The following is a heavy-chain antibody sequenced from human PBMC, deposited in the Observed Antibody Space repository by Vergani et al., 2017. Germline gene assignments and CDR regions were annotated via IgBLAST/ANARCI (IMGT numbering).Heavy chain of an antibody. CDR2: IIPIFGTA. CDR3: ARDGTGNSYEYFQH. V-gene: IGHV1-69*01. D-gene: IGHD4-23*01. Sequence: QVQLVQSGAEVKKPGSSVKVSCKASGGTFSSYAISWVRQAPGQGLEWMGGIIPIFGTANYAQKFQGRVTITADEYTSTAYMERSSLRSEDTAVYYCARDGTGNSYEYFQHWGQGTLVTVSS. J-gene: IGHJ1*01. CDR1: GGTFSSYA.